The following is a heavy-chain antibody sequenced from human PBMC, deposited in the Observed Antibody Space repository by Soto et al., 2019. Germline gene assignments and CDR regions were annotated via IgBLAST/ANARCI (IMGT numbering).Heavy chain of an antibody. CDR1: GFTFSSYA. J-gene: IGHJ4*02. CDR2: ISGSGGST. V-gene: IGHV3-23*01. D-gene: IGHD6-13*01. CDR3: AKEFVPGDAAGTRKYFDY. Sequence: EVQLLESGGGLVQPGGSLRLSCAASGFTFSSYAMSWVRQAPGKGLEWVSAISGSGGSTYYADSVKGRFTISRDNSKNTLYLQMNSLRAEDTAVYYCAKEFVPGDAAGTRKYFDYWGQGTLVTVSS.